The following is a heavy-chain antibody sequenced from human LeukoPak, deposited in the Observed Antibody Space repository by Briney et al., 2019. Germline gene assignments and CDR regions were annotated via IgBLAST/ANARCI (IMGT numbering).Heavy chain of an antibody. CDR2: IYDSEST. V-gene: IGHV4-59*11. D-gene: IGHD3-3*01. J-gene: IGHJ6*03. CDR1: GGSISSHY. CDR3: ARVLQNYYYLDV. Sequence: SETLSLACTVSGGSISSHYWSWVRQPPGKGLEWIGNIYDSESTHYKSSLKSRVTISVDTSKNQFSLRLSSVTAADTAVYYCARVLQNYYYLDVWGKGTTVTVSS.